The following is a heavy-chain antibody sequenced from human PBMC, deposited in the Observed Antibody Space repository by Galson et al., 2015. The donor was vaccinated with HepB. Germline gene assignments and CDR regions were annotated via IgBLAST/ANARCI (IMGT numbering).Heavy chain of an antibody. CDR2: TYYRSKWYN. J-gene: IGHJ4*02. Sequence: CAISGDSVSSNSAAWNWIRQSPSRGLEWLGRTYYRSKWYNDYAVSVKSRITINPDTSKNQFSLQLNSVTPEDTAVYYCARVITMVRGVIPGYYFDYWGQGTLVTVSS. V-gene: IGHV6-1*01. CDR3: ARVITMVRGVIPGYYFDY. CDR1: GDSVSSNSAA. D-gene: IGHD3-10*01.